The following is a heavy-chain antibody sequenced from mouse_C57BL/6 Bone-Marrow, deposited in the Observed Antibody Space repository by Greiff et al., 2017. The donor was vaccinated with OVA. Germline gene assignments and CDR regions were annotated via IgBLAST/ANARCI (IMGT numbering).Heavy chain of an antibody. Sequence: QVQLKQPGAELVRPGASVKLSCKASGYTFTSYWMHWVKQRPIQGLEWIGNIDPSDSETHYNQKFKDKATLTVDKSSSTAYMQLSSLTSEDSAVYYCARTSGTGGYFDVWGTGTTVTVSS. CDR2: IDPSDSET. CDR1: GYTFTSYW. J-gene: IGHJ1*03. V-gene: IGHV1-52*01. D-gene: IGHD3-3*01. CDR3: ARTSGTGGYFDV.